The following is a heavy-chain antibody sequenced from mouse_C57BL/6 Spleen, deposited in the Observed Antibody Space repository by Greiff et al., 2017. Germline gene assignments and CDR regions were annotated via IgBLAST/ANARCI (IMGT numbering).Heavy chain of an antibody. CDR1: GYTFTSYW. Sequence: VQLQQPGAELVKPGASVKMSCKASGYTFTSYWITWVKQRPGQGLEWIGDIYPGSGSTNYNEKFKSKATLTVDTSSSTAYMRLSSLTSEVSAVYSCAIGGNYVGWYFDVWGTGTTVTVSS. CDR3: AIGGNYVGWYFDV. J-gene: IGHJ1*03. D-gene: IGHD2-1*01. V-gene: IGHV1-55*01. CDR2: IYPGSGST.